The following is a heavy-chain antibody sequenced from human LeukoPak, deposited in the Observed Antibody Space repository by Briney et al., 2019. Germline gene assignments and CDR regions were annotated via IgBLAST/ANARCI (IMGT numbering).Heavy chain of an antibody. CDR3: ARATILSGSPLDY. D-gene: IGHD3-10*01. CDR2: IYYSGST. V-gene: IGHV4-39*07. Sequence: SETLSLTCTVSVGSICSHYYWAWIRQPPGKGLEWIGTIYYSGSTYHNPSLKSRVTISVDTSKNQFSLKLSSVTAADTAVYYCARATILSGSPLDYWGQGTLVTVSS. CDR1: VGSICSHYY. J-gene: IGHJ4*02.